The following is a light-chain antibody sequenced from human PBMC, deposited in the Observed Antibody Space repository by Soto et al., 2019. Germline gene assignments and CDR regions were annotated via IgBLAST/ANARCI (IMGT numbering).Light chain of an antibody. CDR2: DAS. Sequence: DIPMTQSPSTLSASVGDRVTITCRASQSISSWLAWYQQKPGKAPKLLIYDASNLEGGVPSRFSGSGSGTEFTLTISSLQPDDFATYFCQQYNSYPTFGQETKVEIK. V-gene: IGKV1-5*01. J-gene: IGKJ1*01. CDR3: QQYNSYPT. CDR1: QSISSW.